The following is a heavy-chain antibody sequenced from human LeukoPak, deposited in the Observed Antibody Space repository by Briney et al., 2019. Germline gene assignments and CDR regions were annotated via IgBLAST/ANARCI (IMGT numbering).Heavy chain of an antibody. J-gene: IGHJ4*02. V-gene: IGHV3-48*03. CDR3: MRDAPGSNTGDY. Sequence: GGSLRLSCEASGFTFSSYDMNWVRPAPGKGLEWVSYINDRGSTIYYADSVKGRFTISRDDAKNPLYLQMNSLRAEDTAVYFCMRDAPGSNTGDYWGQGTLVTVSS. CDR2: INDRGSTI. D-gene: IGHD2-8*01. CDR1: GFTFSSYD.